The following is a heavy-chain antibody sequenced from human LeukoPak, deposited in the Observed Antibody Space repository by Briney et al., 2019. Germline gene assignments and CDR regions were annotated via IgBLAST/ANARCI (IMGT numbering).Heavy chain of an antibody. Sequence: SETLSLTCSVSSGSIDNEHWSWVRQPPGKGLEWIGHTLYGGSNKFNPSLKSRVTISVDRSKNQFSLTLISVTAADTAVYYCVSLLFGGAGRGNWGQGSLVTVSS. CDR2: TLYGGSN. CDR1: SGSIDNEH. D-gene: IGHD3-3*01. J-gene: IGHJ4*02. CDR3: VSLLFGGAGRGN. V-gene: IGHV4-59*12.